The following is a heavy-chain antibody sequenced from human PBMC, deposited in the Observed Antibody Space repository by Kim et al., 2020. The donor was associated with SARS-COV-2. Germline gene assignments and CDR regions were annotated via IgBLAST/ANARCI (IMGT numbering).Heavy chain of an antibody. CDR2: IGYDGSLK. CDR1: GFTFSQFA. Sequence: GGSLRLSCAASGFTFSQFAIHWVRQAPGQGLEWVALIGYDGSLKEYADSVRGRFTISRDNSKNTVNLQMTSLTTEDTAIYYCARRGPGRDTAIGYYFDFWGQGSLVTVSS. D-gene: IGHD5-18*01. CDR3: ARRGPGRDTAIGYYFDF. J-gene: IGHJ4*02. V-gene: IGHV3-30*04.